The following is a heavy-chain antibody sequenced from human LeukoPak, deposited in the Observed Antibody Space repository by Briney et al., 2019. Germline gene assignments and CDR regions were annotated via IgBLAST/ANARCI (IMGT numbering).Heavy chain of an antibody. D-gene: IGHD3-10*01. CDR3: ARRYGSGSLFAHYYYYYYMDV. V-gene: IGHV4-38-2*02. CDR1: GYSIRSGYY. CDR2: IYHSGNT. J-gene: IGHJ6*03. Sequence: PSETLSLTCTVSGYSIRSGYYWGWIRQPPGKGLEWIGNIYHSGNTYYNPSLKSRVTISVDTSKNQFSLKLSSVTAADTAVYYCARRYGSGSLFAHYYYYYYMDVWGKGTTVTISS.